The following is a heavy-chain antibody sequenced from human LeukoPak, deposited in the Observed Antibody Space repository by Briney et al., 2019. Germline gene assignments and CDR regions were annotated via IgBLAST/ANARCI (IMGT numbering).Heavy chain of an antibody. D-gene: IGHD3-3*01. CDR3: ARDGGRYDFWSGYYRGLFDY. CDR2: ISAYNGNT. Sequence: ASVKVSCKASGGTFSSYAISWVRQAPGQGLEWMGWISAYNGNTNYAQKLQGRVTMTTDTSTSTAYMELRSLRSDDTAVYYCARDGGRYDFWSGYYRGLFDYWGQGTLVTVSS. J-gene: IGHJ4*02. V-gene: IGHV1-18*01. CDR1: GGTFSSYA.